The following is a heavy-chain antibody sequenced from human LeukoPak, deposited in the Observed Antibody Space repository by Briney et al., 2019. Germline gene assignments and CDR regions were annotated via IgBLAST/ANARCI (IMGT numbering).Heavy chain of an antibody. CDR3: GRETDFGVVTD. V-gene: IGHV6-1*01. CDR2: TYYRSQQWHS. CDR1: GDSVSSNGAS. Sequence: SQTLSLTCAISGDSVSSNGASWNWIRQSPSRGLEWLGRTYYRSQQWHSDYAPSVKGRITLNPDTSKNQFSLQLNSMTPEDTAVYYCGRETDFGVVTDWGQGTLVTVSS. J-gene: IGHJ4*02. D-gene: IGHD3-3*01.